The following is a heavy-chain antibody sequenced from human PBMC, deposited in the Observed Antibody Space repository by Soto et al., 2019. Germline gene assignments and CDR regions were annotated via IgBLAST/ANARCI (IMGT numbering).Heavy chain of an antibody. CDR2: IIPMLGIA. Sequence: QVQLVQSGAKVKKPGSLVKVSCQASGGSFSDYAISWVRQAPGQGLEWMGGIIPMLGIADNAQKFQGRVIITADEYTSTVYMELSSLRSEDTAVYYCARDGDYYDSSGFQRDYHYYGMDVWGQGTTVTVAS. V-gene: IGHV1-69*01. D-gene: IGHD3-22*01. CDR1: GGSFSDYA. CDR3: ARDGDYYDSSGFQRDYHYYGMDV. J-gene: IGHJ6*02.